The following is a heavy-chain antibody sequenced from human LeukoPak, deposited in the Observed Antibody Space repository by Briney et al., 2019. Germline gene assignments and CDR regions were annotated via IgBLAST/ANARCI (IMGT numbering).Heavy chain of an antibody. CDR1: GFTFSSYG. D-gene: IGHD4-17*01. V-gene: IGHV3-30*02. Sequence: PGGSLRLSCAASGFTFSSYGMHWVRQAPGKGLEWVAFIRYDGSNKYYADSVKGRFTISRDNSKNTLYLQMNSLRAEDTAVYYCAKDMTTVTFFDYWGQGILVTVSS. CDR2: IRYDGSNK. CDR3: AKDMTTVTFFDY. J-gene: IGHJ4*02.